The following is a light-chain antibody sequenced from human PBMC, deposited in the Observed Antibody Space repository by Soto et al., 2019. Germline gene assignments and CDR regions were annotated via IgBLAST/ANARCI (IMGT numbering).Light chain of an antibody. CDR1: SGHSSYA. CDR3: QTWVTGIYV. V-gene: IGLV4-69*01. Sequence: QSVLTQSPSASASRGASVKLTCTLSSGHSSYAIAWHQQQPEKGPRYLMKLNSDGSHSKGDGIPDRFSGSSSGAERYLTISSLQSEDEADYYCQTWVTGIYVFGTGTQLTVL. CDR2: LNSDGSH. J-gene: IGLJ1*01.